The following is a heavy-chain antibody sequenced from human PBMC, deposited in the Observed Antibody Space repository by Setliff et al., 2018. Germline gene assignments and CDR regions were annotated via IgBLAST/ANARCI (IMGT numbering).Heavy chain of an antibody. J-gene: IGHJ5*02. D-gene: IGHD3-10*01. CDR2: INTNNGGT. V-gene: IGHV1-2*02. CDR3: AKTKGFGDGWFDP. Sequence: ASVKVSCKTSAYSFSGYYIRWVRQAPGQGLEWMGWINTNNGGTKYAQTFQGRVTMTRDTSITTAYMELSRLTSDDTAVYYCAKTKGFGDGWFDPWGQGTLVTVSS. CDR1: AYSFSGYY.